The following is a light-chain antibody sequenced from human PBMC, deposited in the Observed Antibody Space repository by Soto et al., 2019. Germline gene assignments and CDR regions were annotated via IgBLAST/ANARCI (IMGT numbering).Light chain of an antibody. CDR1: QSVSSN. V-gene: IGKV3-15*01. Sequence: EIVMTQSPTTLSVSPGERATVSCRASQSVSSNLAWYQQKPGQAPRLLIYGASTRATGIPARLSGSGSGTEFTLTVGSLQSENFAVYYCQQYNNWPRTFAQGTKQEIK. CDR3: QQYNNWPRT. CDR2: GAS. J-gene: IGKJ2*01.